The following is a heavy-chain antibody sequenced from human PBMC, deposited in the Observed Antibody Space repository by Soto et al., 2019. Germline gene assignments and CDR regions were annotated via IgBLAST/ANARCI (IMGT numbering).Heavy chain of an antibody. D-gene: IGHD5-12*01. CDR3: ARQRYSGYDLPYYFDY. V-gene: IGHV4-39*01. Sequence: SETLSLTCTVSGGSISSSSYYWGWIRQPPGKGLEWIGSIYFSHSTYYSPSLQSRVTTSADTSKNQLSLTLSSVTAADTAVYYCARQRYSGYDLPYYFDYWGQGALVTVSS. CDR1: GGSISSSSYY. CDR2: IYFSHST. J-gene: IGHJ4*02.